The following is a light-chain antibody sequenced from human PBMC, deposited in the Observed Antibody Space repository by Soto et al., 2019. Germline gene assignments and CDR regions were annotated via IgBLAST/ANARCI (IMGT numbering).Light chain of an antibody. J-gene: IGKJ2*01. V-gene: IGKV4-1*01. CDR2: WAS. Sequence: DIVMTQSPDSLAVSLGERATINCKSSQSVLYSSNNRDSLAWYQQKPGLPPKLLIYWASIRASGVPDRFGGGGSGTDFTLPISSLQAEDVAVYYCQQYYSTMYTFGQGTKLEIK. CDR3: QQYYSTMYT. CDR1: QSVLYSSNNRDS.